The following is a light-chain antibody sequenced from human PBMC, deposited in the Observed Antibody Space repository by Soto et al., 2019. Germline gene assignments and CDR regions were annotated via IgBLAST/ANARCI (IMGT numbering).Light chain of an antibody. CDR1: QSVRDN. Sequence: EILLTQSPATLAVSPGEGATLSCRASQSVRDNLAWYQQKPGQAPRLLIYRASTRATGVPARFSGSGSGTEFTLTISSLQSEDASVYFCQHYNFWPHTVGQGTKVDSK. J-gene: IGKJ2*01. CDR2: RAS. V-gene: IGKV3-15*01. CDR3: QHYNFWPHT.